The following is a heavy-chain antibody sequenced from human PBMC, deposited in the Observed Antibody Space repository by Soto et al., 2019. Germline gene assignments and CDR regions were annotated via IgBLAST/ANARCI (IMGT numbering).Heavy chain of an antibody. D-gene: IGHD3-22*01. Sequence: ASVKVSCKSSGYTFTGYFMHWVRQAPGQGLEWMGWINPNSGDTKYAQKFQGRVTMTRDMSISTAYMELRRLTSDDTAVYYCARVRTYYDSSGSPDYWGQGTLVTVSS. V-gene: IGHV1-2*02. J-gene: IGHJ4*02. CDR2: INPNSGDT. CDR3: ARVRTYYDSSGSPDY. CDR1: GYTFTGYF.